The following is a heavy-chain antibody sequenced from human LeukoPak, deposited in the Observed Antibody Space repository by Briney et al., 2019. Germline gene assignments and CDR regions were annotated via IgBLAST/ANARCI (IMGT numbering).Heavy chain of an antibody. D-gene: IGHD2-2*01. CDR1: GFTFSSYW. Sequence: GGSLRLSCAASGFTFSSYWMHWVRQAPGKGLVWVSRISSDGSSISYADSVKGRFTISKDNAKNTLYLQMNSLRAEDTAIYYCAKDYCSSTSCPQKDWGQGTLVTVSS. CDR2: ISSDGSSI. J-gene: IGHJ4*02. V-gene: IGHV3-74*01. CDR3: AKDYCSSTSCPQKD.